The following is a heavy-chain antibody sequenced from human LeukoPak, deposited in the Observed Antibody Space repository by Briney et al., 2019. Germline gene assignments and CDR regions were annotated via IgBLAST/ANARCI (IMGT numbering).Heavy chain of an antibody. Sequence: SETLSLTCTVSGGSISSYYWGWIRQPPGKGLEWIGSIYYGGSTYYNPSLKSRVTISVDTSKNQFSLKLSSVTAADTAVYYCARDGTNYCSSTSCYTWYYYYYMDVWGKGTTVTVSS. J-gene: IGHJ6*03. CDR3: ARDGTNYCSSTSCYTWYYYYYMDV. V-gene: IGHV4-39*07. CDR1: GGSISSYY. D-gene: IGHD2-2*02. CDR2: IYYGGST.